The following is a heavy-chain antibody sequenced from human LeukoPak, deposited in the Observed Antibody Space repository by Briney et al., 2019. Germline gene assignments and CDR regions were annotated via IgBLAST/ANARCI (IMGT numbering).Heavy chain of an antibody. D-gene: IGHD2-2*01. Sequence: GISWNSGSIGYADSVKGRFTISRDNAKNSLYLQMNSLRAEDTALYYCAKGYKYRPNDAFDIWGQGTMVTVSS. CDR2: ISWNSGSI. V-gene: IGHV3-9*01. CDR3: AKGYKYRPNDAFDI. J-gene: IGHJ3*02.